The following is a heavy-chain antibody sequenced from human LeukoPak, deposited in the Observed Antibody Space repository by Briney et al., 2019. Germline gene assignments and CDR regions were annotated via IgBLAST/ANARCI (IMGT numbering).Heavy chain of an antibody. CDR1: GGSFSDYY. Sequence: SETLSLTCAVYGGSFSDYYWSWIRQPPGKGLEWIGEINHSGSTNYSPSLKSRVTISVDTSKNQFSLKVNSVTAADTAIYYCARGYSIDYWGQGTLVTVSS. D-gene: IGHD1-26*01. J-gene: IGHJ4*02. CDR3: ARGYSIDY. CDR2: INHSGST. V-gene: IGHV4-34*01.